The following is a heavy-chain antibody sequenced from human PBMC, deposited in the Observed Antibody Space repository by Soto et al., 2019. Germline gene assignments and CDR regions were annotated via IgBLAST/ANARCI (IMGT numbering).Heavy chain of an antibody. CDR1: GFTFSSYS. J-gene: IGHJ6*02. CDR3: ARALGYCSGGSCYSGYYYYYGMDV. Sequence: GGSLRLSCAASGFTFSSYSMNCVRQAPGKGLEWVSSISSSSSYIYYADSVKGRFTISRDNAKNSLYLQMNSLRAEDTAVSYCARALGYCSGGSCYSGYYYYYGMDVWGQGTTVTVSS. V-gene: IGHV3-21*01. CDR2: ISSSSSYI. D-gene: IGHD2-15*01.